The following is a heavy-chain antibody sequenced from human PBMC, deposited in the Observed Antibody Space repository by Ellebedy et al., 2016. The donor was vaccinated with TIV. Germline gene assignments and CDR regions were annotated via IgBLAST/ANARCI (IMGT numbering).Heavy chain of an antibody. V-gene: IGHV4-59*11. CDR2: IYYSGST. Sequence: SETLSLTXTVSGGSISSHYWSWIRQPPGKGLEWIGSIYYSGSTYYNPSLESRVTVSVDTSKNQFSLKLSSVTAADTAVYYCARRIVGTTYSWFDPWGQGTLVTVSS. J-gene: IGHJ5*02. CDR3: ARRIVGTTYSWFDP. CDR1: GGSISSHY. D-gene: IGHD1-26*01.